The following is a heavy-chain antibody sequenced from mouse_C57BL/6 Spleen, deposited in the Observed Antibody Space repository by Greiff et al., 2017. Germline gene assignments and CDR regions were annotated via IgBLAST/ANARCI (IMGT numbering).Heavy chain of an antibody. CDR3: AREGITAGGAMDY. CDR1: GFSLTSYG. D-gene: IGHD1-2*01. CDR2: IWSGGST. Sequence: QVQLQQSGPGLVQPSQSLSITCTVSGFSLTSYGVHWVRQSPGKGLEWLGVIWSGGSTDYNADFISRLSISKDNSNSQVFLKMSSLQADDTAIYYCAREGITAGGAMDYWGQGTSVTVSS. V-gene: IGHV2-2*01. J-gene: IGHJ4*01.